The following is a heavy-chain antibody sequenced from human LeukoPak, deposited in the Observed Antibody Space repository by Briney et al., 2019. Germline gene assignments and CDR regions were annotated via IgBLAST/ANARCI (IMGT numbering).Heavy chain of an antibody. CDR1: GLPFNNYT. V-gene: IGHV3-21*01. D-gene: IGHD4-17*01. Sequence: GGSLRLSCAASGLPFNNYTMNWVRQTPGKGLEWISSISSIPRYISYAGSVKGRFTISRDNSKDTLYLQMTSLRPEDTAVYYCANIYGDSDSWGQGTQVIVSS. CDR3: ANIYGDSDS. J-gene: IGHJ5*01. CDR2: ISSIPRYI.